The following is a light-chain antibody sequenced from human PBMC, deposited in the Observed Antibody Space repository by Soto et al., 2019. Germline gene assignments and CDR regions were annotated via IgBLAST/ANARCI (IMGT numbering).Light chain of an antibody. J-gene: IGKJ4*01. Sequence: EIVMTQSPATLSVSVGERATLSCRASQSVSSKLAWYQQKPGQAPRLLIYGASTRATGIPARFSGSGSGTDITLTISSLQSEDFAVYYCQQYNDWPPQLTFGGGTKVEIK. CDR3: QQYNDWPPQLT. CDR2: GAS. CDR1: QSVSSK. V-gene: IGKV3-15*01.